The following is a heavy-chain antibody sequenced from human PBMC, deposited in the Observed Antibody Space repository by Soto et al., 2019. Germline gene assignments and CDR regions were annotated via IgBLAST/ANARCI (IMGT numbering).Heavy chain of an antibody. CDR2: IYYSGST. J-gene: IGHJ3*02. CDR1: GGSISSYY. D-gene: IGHD3-16*01. V-gene: IGHV4-59*01. Sequence: QVQLQESGPGLVKPSETLSLTCTVSGGSISSYYWSWIRQPPGKGLEWIWYIYYSGSTNYNPSLKSRVTISVATSKNQFSLKLSSVTAAATAVYYCARRWGSAFDIWGQGTMVTVSS. CDR3: ARRWGSAFDI.